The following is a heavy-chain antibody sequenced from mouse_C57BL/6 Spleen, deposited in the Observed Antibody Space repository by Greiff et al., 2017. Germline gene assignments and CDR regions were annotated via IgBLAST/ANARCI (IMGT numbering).Heavy chain of an antibody. CDR3: AAPGGDDAMDY. J-gene: IGHJ4*01. CDR1: GYTFTDYT. Sequence: EVQLQESGPELVKPGASVKIPCKASGYTFTDYTMDWVKQSHGKGLEWIGDINPNNGGTIYNQKFKGKATLTADKSSSTAYMELRSLTAEDAAVYDCAAPGGDDAMDYWGQGTSVTVSS. CDR2: INPNNGGT. D-gene: IGHD3-3*01. V-gene: IGHV1-18*01.